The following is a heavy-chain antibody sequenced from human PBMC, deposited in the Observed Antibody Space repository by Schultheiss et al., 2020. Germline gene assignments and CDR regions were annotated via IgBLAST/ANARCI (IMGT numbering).Heavy chain of an antibody. V-gene: IGHV2-70*04. CDR3: AHLYCSSTSCPMGGDWFDP. J-gene: IGHJ5*02. Sequence: SGPTLVKPTQTLTLTCTFSGFSLTTSGLRVSWIRQSPGKALEWLARIDWADDKFYSTSLKTRLTISKDTSKNQVVLTMTNMDPVDTATYYCAHLYCSSTSCPMGGDWFDPWGQGTLVTVSS. CDR2: IDWADDK. CDR1: GFSLTTSGLR. D-gene: IGHD2-2*01.